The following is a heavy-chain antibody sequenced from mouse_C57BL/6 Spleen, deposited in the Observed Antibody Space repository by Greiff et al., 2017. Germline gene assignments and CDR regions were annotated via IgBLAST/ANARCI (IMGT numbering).Heavy chain of an antibody. J-gene: IGHJ4*01. D-gene: IGHD1-1*01. CDR2: LWTGGGT. CDR1: GFSLTSYA. CDR3: ARNYNYGSSLVYAMDY. Sequence: VQLQQSGPGLVAPSQSLSITCTVSGFSLTSYAISWVRQPPGKGLEWLGVLWTGGGTNYNSALKSRLSISKDNSKSQVFLKMNSLQTDDTARYYCARNYNYGSSLVYAMDYWGQGTSVTVSS. V-gene: IGHV2-9-1*01.